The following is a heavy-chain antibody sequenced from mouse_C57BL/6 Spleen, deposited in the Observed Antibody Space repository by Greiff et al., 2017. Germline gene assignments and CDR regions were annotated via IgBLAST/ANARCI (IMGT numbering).Heavy chain of an antibody. CDR2: IYPGDGDT. CDR1: GYAFSSSW. CDR3: ARKGIYYYGSYYFDY. V-gene: IGHV1-82*01. J-gene: IGHJ2*01. D-gene: IGHD1-1*01. Sequence: VQGVESGPELVKPGASVKISCKASGYAFSSSWMNWVKQRPGKGLEWIGRIYPGDGDTNYNGKFKGKATLTADKSSSTAYMQLSSLTSEDSAVYFCARKGIYYYGSYYFDYWGQGTTLTVSS.